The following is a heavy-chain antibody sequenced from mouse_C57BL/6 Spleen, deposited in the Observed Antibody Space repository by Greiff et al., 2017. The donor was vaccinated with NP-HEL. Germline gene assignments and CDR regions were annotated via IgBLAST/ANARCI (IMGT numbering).Heavy chain of an antibody. J-gene: IGHJ2*01. Sequence: VQLKESGPELVKPGASVKIPCKASGYTFTDYNMDWVKQSHGKSLEWIGDINPNNGGTIYNQKFKGKATLTVDKSSSTAYMELRSLTSEDTAVYYCARKGSYSPFDYWGQGTTLTVSS. V-gene: IGHV1-18*01. CDR2: INPNNGGT. CDR3: ARKGSYSPFDY. CDR1: GYTFTDYN. D-gene: IGHD2-12*01.